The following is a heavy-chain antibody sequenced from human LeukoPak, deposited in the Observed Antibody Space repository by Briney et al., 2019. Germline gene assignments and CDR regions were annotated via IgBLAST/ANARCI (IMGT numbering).Heavy chain of an antibody. Sequence: ASVKVSCKPPGYTFTSHGINWVRQAPGQGLEWMGWIRVYNGNTNYAQKFKGRVTMTTDTSTNTAYMELRSLGSDDTAVYYCARGGSRVTTINILDYWGQGTLVTVSS. CDR1: GYTFTSHG. J-gene: IGHJ4*02. D-gene: IGHD5-24*01. V-gene: IGHV1-18*01. CDR2: IRVYNGNT. CDR3: ARGGSRVTTINILDY.